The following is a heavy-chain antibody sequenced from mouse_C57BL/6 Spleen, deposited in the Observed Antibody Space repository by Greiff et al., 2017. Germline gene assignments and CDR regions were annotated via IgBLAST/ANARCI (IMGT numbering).Heavy chain of an antibody. J-gene: IGHJ3*01. CDR2: IHPNSGST. CDR3: AGGYGSSGAY. Sequence: QVQLQQPGAELVKPGASVKLSCKASGYTFTSYWMHWVKQRPGQGLEWIGMIHPNSGSTNYNEKFKSKATLTVDKSSSTAYMQRSSLTSEDSAVYYCAGGYGSSGAYWGQGTLVTVSA. V-gene: IGHV1-64*01. D-gene: IGHD1-1*01. CDR1: GYTFTSYW.